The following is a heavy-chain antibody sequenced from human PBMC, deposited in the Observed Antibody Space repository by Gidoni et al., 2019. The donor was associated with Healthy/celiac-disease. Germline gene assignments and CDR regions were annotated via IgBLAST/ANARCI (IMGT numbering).Heavy chain of an antibody. V-gene: IGHV3-9*01. D-gene: IGHD3-16*01. J-gene: IGHJ4*02. Sequence: EVQLVESGGGLVQPGRSLRLSCAASGFTFDDYAMHWVRQPPGKGLEWVSGISWNRGSIGYADSVKGRFTISRDNAKNSLYLQMNSLRDEDTALYYCAKDGRTDYIWGSYWFDYWGQGTLVTVSS. CDR3: AKDGRTDYIWGSYWFDY. CDR1: GFTFDDYA. CDR2: ISWNRGSI.